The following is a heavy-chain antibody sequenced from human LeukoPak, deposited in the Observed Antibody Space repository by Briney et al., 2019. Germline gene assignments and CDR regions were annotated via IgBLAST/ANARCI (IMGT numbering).Heavy chain of an antibody. V-gene: IGHV4-30-2*01. CDR2: IYHSGST. J-gene: IGHJ4*02. D-gene: IGHD3-10*01. CDR1: GGSISSGGYS. Sequence: SETLSLTRAVSGGSISSGGYSWSWIRQPPGKGLEWIGYIYHSGSTYYNPSLKSRVTISVDRSKNQFSLKLSSVTAADTAVYYCAGQTMVRGVRDYWGQGTLVTVSS. CDR3: AGQTMVRGVRDY.